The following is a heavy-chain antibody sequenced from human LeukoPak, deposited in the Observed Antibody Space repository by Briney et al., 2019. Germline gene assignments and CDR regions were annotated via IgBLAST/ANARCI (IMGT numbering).Heavy chain of an antibody. CDR1: GFTFSSYG. D-gene: IGHD3-9*01. Sequence: HPGGSLRLSCAPSGFTFSSYGMHWVPHAPGKGLEWGAVISYDGSNKYYADSVKGRFTIYRDNSKNTLYLQMNSLRAEDAAVYYCAKPSYYDILTIYYYGMDVWGQGTTVTVSS. CDR2: ISYDGSNK. CDR3: AKPSYYDILTIYYYGMDV. V-gene: IGHV3-30*18. J-gene: IGHJ6*02.